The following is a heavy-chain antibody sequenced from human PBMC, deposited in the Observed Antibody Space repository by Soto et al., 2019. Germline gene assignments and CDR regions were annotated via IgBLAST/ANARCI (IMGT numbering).Heavy chain of an antibody. CDR2: IKSKTDGGTT. V-gene: IGHV3-15*01. CDR3: IYYSASGTQFHVDY. J-gene: IGHJ4*02. Sequence: SCGPSGFTFTDAWRYWVRGAAGKGLEWVGRIKSKTDGGTTDNAAPVKGRFAISRDDSQNTVYLQMNSLKSEDSSVHYCIYYSASGTQFHVDYCGQGTRV. CDR1: GFTFTDAW. D-gene: IGHD3-22*01.